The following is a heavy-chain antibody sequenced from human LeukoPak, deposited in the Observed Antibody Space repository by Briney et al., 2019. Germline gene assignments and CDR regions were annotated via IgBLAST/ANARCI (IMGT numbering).Heavy chain of an antibody. Sequence: GGSLRLSCAASGFTFSNYAFHWVRQAPGKGLEYVSAINDNGDTTYYADSVKGRFTISRDISKNTLFLQMGSLRTEDMAVYYCARGHRSSWFDAFDLWGQGIMVTVSS. V-gene: IGHV3-64*02. J-gene: IGHJ3*01. CDR3: ARGHRSSWFDAFDL. CDR1: GFTFSNYA. D-gene: IGHD6-13*01. CDR2: INDNGDTT.